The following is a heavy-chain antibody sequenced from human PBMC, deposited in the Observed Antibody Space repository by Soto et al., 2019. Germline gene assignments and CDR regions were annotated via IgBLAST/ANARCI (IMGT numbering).Heavy chain of an antibody. CDR2: ISDTGST. Sequence: PSETLSLTCTVSGGSISSGDYYWSWIRQSPGKGLEWIGYISDTGSTNYNPSLKSRVTISVDTSKNQFSLKLSSVTAADTAVYYCARQDTSGYAFDSWGPGTLVTVSS. D-gene: IGHD3-22*01. CDR1: GGSISSGDYY. J-gene: IGHJ4*02. CDR3: ARQDTSGYAFDS. V-gene: IGHV4-61*08.